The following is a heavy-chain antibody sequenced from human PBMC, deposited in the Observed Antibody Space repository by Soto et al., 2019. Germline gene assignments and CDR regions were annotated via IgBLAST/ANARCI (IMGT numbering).Heavy chain of an antibody. D-gene: IGHD1-26*01. V-gene: IGHV1-69*01. J-gene: IGHJ4*02. Sequence: QVQLLQSGAEVKKPGSSVKVSCKASGGTFSSYSINWVRQAPGQGLEWMGEIIPIFGTANYAQKFQGRVTITADESTSTAYMELSRLRSDDPAVYYCARDGGRHYGLIDYWGQWALVTVSS. CDR1: GGTFSSYS. CDR2: IIPIFGTA. CDR3: ARDGGRHYGLIDY.